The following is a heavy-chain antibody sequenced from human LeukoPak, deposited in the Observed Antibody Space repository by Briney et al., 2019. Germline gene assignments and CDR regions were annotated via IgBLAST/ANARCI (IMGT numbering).Heavy chain of an antibody. J-gene: IGHJ4*02. CDR1: GGSFSGYY. CDR2: INHSGST. D-gene: IGHD5-24*01. V-gene: IGHV4-34*01. CDR3: ARGHDGFLDY. Sequence: SETLSLTCAVYGGSFSGYYWSWIRQPPGKGLEWIGEINHSGSTNYNPFLKSRVTISVDTSKNQFSPKLSSVTAADTAVYYCARGHDGFLDYWGQGTLVTVSS.